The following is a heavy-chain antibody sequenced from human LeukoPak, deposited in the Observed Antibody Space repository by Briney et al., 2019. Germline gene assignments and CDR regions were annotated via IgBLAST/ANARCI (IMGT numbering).Heavy chain of an antibody. Sequence: PGGSLRLSCAASGFTFDDYAMHWVRQAPGKGLEWVSGISWNSGRIGYADSVKGRFTISRDNSKNTLYLQMNSLRAEDTAVYYCAKLFGLGYCSGGSCYHFDYWGQGTLVTVSS. J-gene: IGHJ4*02. CDR3: AKLFGLGYCSGGSCYHFDY. D-gene: IGHD2-15*01. V-gene: IGHV3-9*01. CDR2: ISWNSGRI. CDR1: GFTFDDYA.